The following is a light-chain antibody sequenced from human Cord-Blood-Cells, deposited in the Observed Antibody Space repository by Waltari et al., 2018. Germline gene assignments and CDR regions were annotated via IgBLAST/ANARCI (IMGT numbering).Light chain of an antibody. V-gene: IGLV2-23*01. CDR3: CSYAGSSYV. Sequence: QSALTQPASVSGSPGQLITISCTGTSSDVGSYNLVSWYQQHPGKAPKLMIYEGSKRPSGVSNRFSGSKSGNPASLTISGLQAEDEADYYCCSYAGSSYVFGTGTKVTVL. CDR2: EGS. CDR1: SSDVGSYNL. J-gene: IGLJ1*01.